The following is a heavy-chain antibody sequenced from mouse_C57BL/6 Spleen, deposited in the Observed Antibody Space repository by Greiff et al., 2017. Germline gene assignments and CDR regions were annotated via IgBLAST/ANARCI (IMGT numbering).Heavy chain of an antibody. CDR2: IDPEDGET. CDR3: ARRGYGNWFAY. Sequence: EVQLVESGAELVKPGASVKLSCTASGFNIKDYYMHWVKQRTEQGLAWIGRIDPEDGETKYAPKFQGKATITADTSSNTAYLQLSSLTSEDTAVYYCARRGYGNWFAYWGQGTLVTVSA. D-gene: IGHD2-1*01. CDR1: GFNIKDYY. V-gene: IGHV14-2*01. J-gene: IGHJ3*01.